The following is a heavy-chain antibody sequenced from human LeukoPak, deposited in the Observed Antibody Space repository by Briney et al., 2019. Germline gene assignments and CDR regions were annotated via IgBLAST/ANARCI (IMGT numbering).Heavy chain of an antibody. J-gene: IGHJ4*02. CDR1: GFIFSSYW. CDR3: ARDLFGYRGY. CDR2: IKQDGSEQ. D-gene: IGHD2-21*01. V-gene: IGHV3-7*01. Sequence: PGGSLRLSCAASGFIFSSYWMSWVRQAPGKGLEWVANIKQDGSEQYYVDSVKGRFTISRDNAKNSLYLQMNSLRAEDTAVYYCARDLFGYRGYWGQGTLVTVSS.